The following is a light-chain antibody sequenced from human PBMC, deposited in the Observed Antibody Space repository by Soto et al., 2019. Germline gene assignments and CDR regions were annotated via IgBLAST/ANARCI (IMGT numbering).Light chain of an antibody. J-gene: IGLJ1*01. Sequence: QSVLPQPASVSGAPGQSITISCTGTSSDVGGYNYVSWYQQHPVKAPKLMIYDVTNRPSGVSDRFSGSKSGNTASLTISGLQAEDEADYYCRSYTSSSTPYVFGTGTKITVL. CDR1: SSDVGGYNY. V-gene: IGLV2-14*01. CDR3: RSYTSSSTPYV. CDR2: DVT.